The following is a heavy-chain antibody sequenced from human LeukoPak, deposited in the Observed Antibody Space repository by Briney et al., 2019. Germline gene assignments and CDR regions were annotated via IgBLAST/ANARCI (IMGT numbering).Heavy chain of an antibody. CDR1: GFTFSKYT. V-gene: IGHV3-23*01. J-gene: IGHJ4*02. Sequence: SGGSLRLSCVASGFTFSKYTMSWVRQAPGKRLEWVSGIYGGGSGSTFYAESVKGRFTISRDNSKNTLYLQMNSLRDEDTAIYYCAKDFTPDGIWDIDYWGRGTLITVSS. CDR3: AKDFTPDGIWDIDY. D-gene: IGHD1-14*01. CDR2: IYGGGSGST.